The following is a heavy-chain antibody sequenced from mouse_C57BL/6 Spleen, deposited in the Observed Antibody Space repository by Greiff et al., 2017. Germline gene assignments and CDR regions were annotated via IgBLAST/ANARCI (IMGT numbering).Heavy chain of an antibody. D-gene: IGHD2-2*01. CDR1: GFTFSDYG. CDR3: ARPDGYDEGYAMDY. Sequence: EVKLEESGGGLVKPGGSLKLSCAASGFTFSDYGMHWVRQAPEKGLEWVAYISSGSSTIYYADTVKGRFTISRDNAKNTLFLQMTSLRSEDTAMYYCARPDGYDEGYAMDYWGQGTSVTVSS. J-gene: IGHJ4*01. CDR2: ISSGSSTI. V-gene: IGHV5-17*01.